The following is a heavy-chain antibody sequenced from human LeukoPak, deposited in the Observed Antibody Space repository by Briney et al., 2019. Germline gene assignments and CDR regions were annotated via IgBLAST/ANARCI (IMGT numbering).Heavy chain of an antibody. Sequence: PSETLSLTCTVSGGSISSYSWSWIRQPPGKGLEWIGYIYHSGSTYYNPSLKSRVTISVDRSRNQFSLKLSSVTAADTAVYYCASTRLGSSGWYYYYGMDVWGQGTTVTVSS. CDR1: GGSISSYS. CDR2: IYHSGST. D-gene: IGHD6-19*01. J-gene: IGHJ6*02. CDR3: ASTRLGSSGWYYYYGMDV. V-gene: IGHV4-30-2*01.